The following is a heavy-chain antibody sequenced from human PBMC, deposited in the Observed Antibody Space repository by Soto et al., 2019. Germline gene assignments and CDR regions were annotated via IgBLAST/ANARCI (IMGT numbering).Heavy chain of an antibody. V-gene: IGHV4-59*01. J-gene: IGHJ4*02. Sequence: SETLSLTCTVSGGSISSYYWSWIRQPPGKGLEWIGYIYYSGSNTYNPSLQSRVTISVDTSKNQFSLKLSSVTAPDTADYYCARGLRGYSSSGFLPYFDYWGQGTLVTVSS. D-gene: IGHD6-13*01. CDR2: IYYSGSN. CDR3: ARGLRGYSSSGFLPYFDY. CDR1: GGSISSYY.